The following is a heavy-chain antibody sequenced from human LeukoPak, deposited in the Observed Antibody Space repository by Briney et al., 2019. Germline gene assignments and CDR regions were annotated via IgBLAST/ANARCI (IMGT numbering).Heavy chain of an antibody. CDR2: MYSSGST. V-gene: IGHV4-39*01. J-gene: IGHJ4*02. D-gene: IGHD3-22*01. CDR3: ASSSGYNSY. Sequence: SETLSLTCTVSGGFISSSGYYWGWIRQPPGKGLEWIGSMYSSGSTYYNPSLKSRVTISVDTSKNQFSLKLDSVTAADTTVYYCASSSGYNSYWGQGTLVTVSS. CDR1: GGFISSSGYY.